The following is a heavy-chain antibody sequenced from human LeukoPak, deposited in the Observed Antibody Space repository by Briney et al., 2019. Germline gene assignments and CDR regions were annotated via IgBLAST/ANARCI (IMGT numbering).Heavy chain of an antibody. CDR3: ARVPTTVTYTDY. CDR1: GFTFSDYY. V-gene: IGHV3-11*01. D-gene: IGHD4-17*01. J-gene: IGHJ4*02. CDR2: ISPTGGTK. Sequence: GGSLRLSCAASGFTFSDYYMSWIRQAPGKGLEWVSYISPTGGTKYYADSVKGRFTISRDNAKNSLFLQTNSLRVEDTAVYYCARVPTTVTYTDYWGQGTLVSVSS.